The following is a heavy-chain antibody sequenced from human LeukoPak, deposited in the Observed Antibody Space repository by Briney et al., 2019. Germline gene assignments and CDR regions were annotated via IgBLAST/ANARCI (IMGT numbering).Heavy chain of an antibody. D-gene: IGHD6-6*01. J-gene: IGHJ4*02. CDR2: ISGSGGST. CDR3: ARLHLYSSSSDY. CDR1: GFTFSSYA. Sequence: PGGSLRLSCAASGFTFSSYAMSWVRQAPGKGLEWDSAISGSGGSTYYADSVKGRFTISRDNSKNTLYLQMNSLRAEDTAVYYCARLHLYSSSSDYWGQGTLVTVSS. V-gene: IGHV3-23*01.